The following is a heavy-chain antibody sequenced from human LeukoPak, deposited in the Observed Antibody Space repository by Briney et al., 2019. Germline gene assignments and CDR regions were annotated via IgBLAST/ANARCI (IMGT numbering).Heavy chain of an antibody. CDR3: ASQISSRTLWFDP. Sequence: SETLSLTCAVSRASISSPYYWAWIRRSPGKGLECIGSMFHTGSTYYNPSLKSRVTISLDTSQNQFSLKMRSVTAADTAVYYCASQISSRTLWFDPWGQGILVSVSS. CDR1: RASISSPYY. D-gene: IGHD2-2*01. J-gene: IGHJ5*02. V-gene: IGHV4-38-2*01. CDR2: MFHTGST.